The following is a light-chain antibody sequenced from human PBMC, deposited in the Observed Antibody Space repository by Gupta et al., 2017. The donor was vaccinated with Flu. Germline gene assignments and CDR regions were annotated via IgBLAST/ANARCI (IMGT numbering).Light chain of an antibody. J-gene: IGKJ2*01. CDR2: WAS. V-gene: IGKV4-1*01. CDR1: QTILYSSNNKNY. CDR3: QQEDGSPYI. Sequence: DIVMTQSPDSLAVSLGERATINCKSSQTILYSSNNKNYLAWYQQKPGQPPKLLIYWASTRESGVPDRFSGSGSGTDFTLTISSRQAEDVAVYYCQQEDGSPYIFGQGTKMEIK.